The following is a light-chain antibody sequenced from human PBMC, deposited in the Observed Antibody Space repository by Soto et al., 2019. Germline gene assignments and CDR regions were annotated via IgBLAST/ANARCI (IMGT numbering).Light chain of an antibody. CDR1: QSVSSN. V-gene: IGKV3-15*01. CDR3: QQYNSYSPRWT. CDR2: GAS. J-gene: IGKJ1*01. Sequence: EIVMTQSPATLSMSPGGRATLSCRASQSVSSNLAWYQQKPGQAPRLLIYGASTRATGFPARFSGSGSGTEFTITISSLQSDDFATYYCQQYNSYSPRWTFGQGTKVEIK.